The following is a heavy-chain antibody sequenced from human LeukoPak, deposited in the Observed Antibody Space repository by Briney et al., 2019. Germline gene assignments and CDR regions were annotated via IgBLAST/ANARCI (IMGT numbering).Heavy chain of an antibody. D-gene: IGHD4-17*01. CDR1: GFTFSKYA. J-gene: IGHJ4*02. CDR2: ISPSDGNT. V-gene: IGHV3-23*01. Sequence: PGGSLRLSCAASGFTFSKYAMSWVRQAPGKGLEWVSAISPSDGNTFYADSVKGRFTISRDNSKNTLSLQMNSLRAEDTALYYCAKDSSVHYGITEWGQGTLVTVSS. CDR3: AKDSSVHYGITE.